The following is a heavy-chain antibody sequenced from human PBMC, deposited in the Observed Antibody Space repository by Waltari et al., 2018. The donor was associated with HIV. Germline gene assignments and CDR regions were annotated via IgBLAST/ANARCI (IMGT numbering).Heavy chain of an antibody. J-gene: IGHJ4*02. D-gene: IGHD3-22*01. Sequence: QLQLQESGPGLVKPSATLSLTCTVSGGSISSSSYYWGWIRQPPGKGLEWIGSIYYSGSTYYNPSLKSRVTISVDTSKNQFSLKLSSVTAADTAVYYCARHPDYYDSSGYYYWGQGTLVTVSS. V-gene: IGHV4-39*01. CDR3: ARHPDYYDSSGYYY. CDR1: GGSISSSSYY. CDR2: IYYSGST.